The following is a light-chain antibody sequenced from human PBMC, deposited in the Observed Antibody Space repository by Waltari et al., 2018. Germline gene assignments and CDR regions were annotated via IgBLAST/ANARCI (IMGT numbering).Light chain of an antibody. CDR3: QQSYSTPLVT. V-gene: IGKV1-39*01. Sequence: DIQMTQSPSSLSASVGDRVTITCRASQSISSYLNWYQQQPGKAPKLLIYAASSLQSGVPSRFSVSGSGTEFTLTISSLQPEDFATYYCQQSYSTPLVTFGQGTRLEIK. J-gene: IGKJ5*01. CDR1: QSISSY. CDR2: AAS.